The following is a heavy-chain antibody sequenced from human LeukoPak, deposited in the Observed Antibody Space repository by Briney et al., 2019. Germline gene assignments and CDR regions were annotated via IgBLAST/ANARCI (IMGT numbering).Heavy chain of an antibody. CDR2: ISAYNGNT. CDR3: ARVYSIAVAGSDAFDN. CDR1: GYTFTSYG. D-gene: IGHD6-19*01. J-gene: IGHJ3*02. Sequence: ASVKVSCKASGYTFTSYGISWVRQAPGQGLEWMGWISAYNGNTNYAQKLQGRVTMTTDTSTSTAYMELRSLRSDDTAVYYCARVYSIAVAGSDAFDNWGQGTMVTVSS. V-gene: IGHV1-18*01.